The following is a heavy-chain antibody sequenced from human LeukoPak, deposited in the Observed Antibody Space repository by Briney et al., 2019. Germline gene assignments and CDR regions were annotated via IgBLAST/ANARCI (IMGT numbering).Heavy chain of an antibody. CDR3: ARDYYGMDV. J-gene: IGHJ6*02. Sequence: PGGSLRLSCAASGFTLSNYAMSWVRQGPGKGLECVSYISSTSGTIYYADSVKGRFTISRDNAKNSLYLQMNSLREEDTAVYYCARDYYGMDVWGQGTTVTVSS. CDR2: ISSTSGTI. V-gene: IGHV3-48*02. CDR1: GFTLSNYA.